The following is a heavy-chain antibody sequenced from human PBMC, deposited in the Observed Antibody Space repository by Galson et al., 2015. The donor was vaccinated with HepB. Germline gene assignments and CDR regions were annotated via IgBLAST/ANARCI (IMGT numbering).Heavy chain of an antibody. J-gene: IGHJ4*01. Sequence: SLRLSCAASGFTFTNAWMSWVRQAPGKGLEWVGQIKSKSDGGTTDYAAPVKGRFTISRDDSKNTLHLQMNSLKTEDTAVYYCTTDSGTNTYVCGTYDNWGHGTLVTVSS. CDR1: GFTFTNAW. CDR2: IKSKSDGGTT. CDR3: TTDSGTNTYVCGTYDN. V-gene: IGHV3-15*01. D-gene: IGHD3-16*01.